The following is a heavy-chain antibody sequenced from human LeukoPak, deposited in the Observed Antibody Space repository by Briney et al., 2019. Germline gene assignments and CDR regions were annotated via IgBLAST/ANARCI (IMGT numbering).Heavy chain of an antibody. CDR3: AKDPGGRSNWFDP. J-gene: IGHJ5*02. V-gene: IGHV4-59*01. CDR1: GGSISSYY. Sequence: SETLSLTCTVSGGSISSYYWSWIRQPPGKGLEWIGYIYYSGSTNYNPSLKSRVTISVDTSKNQFSLKLSSVTAADTAVYYCAKDPGGRSNWFDPWGQGALVTVSS. CDR2: IYYSGST. D-gene: IGHD3-10*01.